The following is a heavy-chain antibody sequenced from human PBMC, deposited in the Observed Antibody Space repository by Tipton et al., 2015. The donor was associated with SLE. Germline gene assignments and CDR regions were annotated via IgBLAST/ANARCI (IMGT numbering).Heavy chain of an antibody. CDR3: AKDLRPGRFLEWLFDY. Sequence: SLRLSCAASGFTFSNYAMTWVRQAPGKGLEWVAVISYDGSNKYYADSVKGRFTISRDNSKNTLYLQMNSLRAEDTAVYYCAKDLRPGRFLEWLFDYWGQGTLVTVSS. J-gene: IGHJ4*02. V-gene: IGHV3-30*18. D-gene: IGHD3-3*01. CDR2: ISYDGSNK. CDR1: GFTFSNYA.